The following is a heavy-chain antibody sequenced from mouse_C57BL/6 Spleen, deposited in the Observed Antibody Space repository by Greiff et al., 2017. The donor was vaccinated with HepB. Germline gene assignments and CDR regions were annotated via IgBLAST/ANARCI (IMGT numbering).Heavy chain of an antibody. Sequence: VQLQQSGAELVKAGASVKMSCKASGYTFTSYWMHWVKQRLGQGLEWFAETNPTNGRTYYNEKFKSKATLTVDKSSSTAYMLLSGPTFEDSAVYDCARIKKKVGTYLDYWGQGTTLTVSS. CDR1: GYTFTSYW. D-gene: IGHD2-14*01. V-gene: IGHV1S81*02. CDR2: TNPTNGRT. CDR3: ARIKKKVGTYLDY. J-gene: IGHJ2*01.